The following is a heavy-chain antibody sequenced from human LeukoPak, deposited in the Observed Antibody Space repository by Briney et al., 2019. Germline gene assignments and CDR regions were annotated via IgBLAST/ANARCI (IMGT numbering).Heavy chain of an antibody. V-gene: IGHV1-2*02. CDR2: INPNSGGT. J-gene: IGHJ4*02. CDR1: GYTFTSYD. Sequence: ASVKVSCKASGYTFTSYDINWVRQAPGQGLEWMGWINPNSGGTNYAQKFQGRVTMTRDTSISTAYMELSRLRSDDTAVYYCARDEVIRGGTTAWFGYWGQGTLVTVSS. CDR3: ARDEVIRGGTTAWFGY. D-gene: IGHD1-1*01.